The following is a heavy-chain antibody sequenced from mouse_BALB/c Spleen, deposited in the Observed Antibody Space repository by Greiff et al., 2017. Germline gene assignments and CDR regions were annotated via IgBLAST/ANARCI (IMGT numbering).Heavy chain of an antibody. D-gene: IGHD1-1*01. Sequence: EVQLQQSGPELVKPGASVKMSCKASGYTFTSYVMHWVKQKPGQGLEWIGYINPYNDGTKYNEKFKGTATLTSDKSSSTAYMELSSLTSEDSAVYYCARGVTTVVRGWDDWGQGTTLTVSS. CDR2: INPYNDGT. CDR1: GYTFTSYV. V-gene: IGHV1-14*01. J-gene: IGHJ2*01. CDR3: ARGVTTVVRGWDD.